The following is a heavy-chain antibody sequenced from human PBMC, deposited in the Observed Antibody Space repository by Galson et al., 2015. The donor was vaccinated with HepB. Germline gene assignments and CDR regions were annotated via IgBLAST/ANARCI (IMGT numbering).Heavy chain of an antibody. CDR2: ISYSGDT. D-gene: IGHD3-16*01. J-gene: IGHJ5*02. Sequence: QVQLQESGPGLVKPSEPLSLTCTVSGDSIRSYYWNWIRQPPGQGLEWIGYISYSGDTIYNPSLKSRLTMSVDTSKNQFSLQLNSVTAADTALYYCARVPDTGNVWHYWFDPWGQGTLVTVSS. CDR1: GDSIRSYY. CDR3: ARVPDTGNVWHYWFDP. V-gene: IGHV4-59*01.